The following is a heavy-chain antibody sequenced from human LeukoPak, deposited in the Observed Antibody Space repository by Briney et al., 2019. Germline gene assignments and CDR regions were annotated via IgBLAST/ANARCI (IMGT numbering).Heavy chain of an antibody. V-gene: IGHV3-30*18. CDR1: GFTFSSYG. Sequence: GGSLRLSCAASGFTFSSYGMHWVRQAPGKGLEWVAVISCDGSNKYYADSVKGRFTISRDNSKNTLYLQMNSLRAEDTAVYYCAKDRGEGNTAMVDYWGQGTLVTVSS. D-gene: IGHD5-18*01. CDR3: AKDRGEGNTAMVDY. CDR2: ISCDGSNK. J-gene: IGHJ4*02.